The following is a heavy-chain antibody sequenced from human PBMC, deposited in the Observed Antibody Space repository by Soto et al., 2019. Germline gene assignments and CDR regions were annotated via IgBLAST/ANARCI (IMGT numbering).Heavy chain of an antibody. V-gene: IGHV3-23*01. CDR3: VKGAWLDY. CDR1: GFSFSSFA. Sequence: GGSLRLSCRASGFSFSSFAMTWVRQAPGKGLEWVSSIGGSGIITYYTDSVKGRFTISRDNSGNTLFLHMNSLRADDTAVYFCVKGAWLDYWGQGNMVTVSS. CDR2: IGGSGIIT. J-gene: IGHJ4*02.